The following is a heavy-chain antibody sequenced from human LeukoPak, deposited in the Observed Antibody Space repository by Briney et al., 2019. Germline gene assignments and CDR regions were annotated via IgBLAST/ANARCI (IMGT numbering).Heavy chain of an antibody. CDR3: AKDTAPYYYDSSGTFDY. CDR1: GFTFDDYA. CDR2: ISWNSGSI. J-gene: IGHJ4*02. D-gene: IGHD3-22*01. Sequence: PGGSLRLSCAASGFTFDDYAMHWVRQAPGKGLEWVSGISWNSGSIGYADSVKGRFTISRDNAKNSLYLQMNSLRAEDMALYYCAKDTAPYYYDSSGTFDYRGQGTLVTVSS. V-gene: IGHV3-9*03.